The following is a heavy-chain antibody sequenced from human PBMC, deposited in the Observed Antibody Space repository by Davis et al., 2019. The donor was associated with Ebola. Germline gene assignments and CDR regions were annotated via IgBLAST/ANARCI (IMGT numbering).Heavy chain of an antibody. V-gene: IGHV4-4*02. CDR3: ASADTVTTYYFDY. CDR1: GGSISSSNW. CDR2: IYHSGST. J-gene: IGHJ4*02. Sequence: SETLSLTCAVSGGSISSSNWWSWVRQPPGKGLEWIGEIYHSGSTNYNPSLKSRVTISVDTSKNQFSLKLSSVTAADTAVYYCASADTVTTYYFDYWGQGTLVTVSS. D-gene: IGHD4-17*01.